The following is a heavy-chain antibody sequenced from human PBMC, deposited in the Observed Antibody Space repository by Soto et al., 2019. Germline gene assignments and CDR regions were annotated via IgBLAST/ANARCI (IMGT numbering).Heavy chain of an antibody. Sequence: GGSLRLSCAASGFTFSNAWMNWVRQAPGKGLEWVGRIKSKTDGGTTDYAAPVKGRFTISRDDSKNTLYLQMNSLKTEDTAVYYCTTEGALSIRVAGTRARYYYGMDVWGQGTTVTVSS. V-gene: IGHV3-15*07. CDR2: IKSKTDGGTT. CDR3: TTEGALSIRVAGTRARYYYGMDV. D-gene: IGHD6-19*01. J-gene: IGHJ6*02. CDR1: GFTFSNAW.